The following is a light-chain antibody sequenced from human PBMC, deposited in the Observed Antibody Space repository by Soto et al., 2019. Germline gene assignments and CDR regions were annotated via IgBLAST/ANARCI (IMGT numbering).Light chain of an antibody. Sequence: QSVLTQSSSASASLGSSVSLTCTLSSGHSSYIIAWHQQQPGKAPRYLMKLEGSGSYNKGSGVPDRFSGSNSGADRYLTISNLQFEDEADYYCETWDSNTYVFGTGTKLTVL. V-gene: IGLV4-60*02. CDR3: ETWDSNTYV. J-gene: IGLJ1*01. CDR1: SGHSSYI. CDR2: LEGSGSY.